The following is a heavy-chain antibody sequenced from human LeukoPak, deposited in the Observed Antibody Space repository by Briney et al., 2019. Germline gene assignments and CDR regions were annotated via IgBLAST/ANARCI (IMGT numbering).Heavy chain of an antibody. CDR3: AKFLERPLRSNFHY. CDR1: GFTFSSYA. D-gene: IGHD1-1*01. Sequence: GGSLRLSCAASGFTFSSYAMSWVRQASGKGLEWVSAISGSGGSIYYADSVKGRFTISRDNSKNTLYLQMNSLRAEDTAVYYCAKFLERPLRSNFHYWGQGTLVTVSS. CDR2: ISGSGGSI. J-gene: IGHJ4*02. V-gene: IGHV3-23*01.